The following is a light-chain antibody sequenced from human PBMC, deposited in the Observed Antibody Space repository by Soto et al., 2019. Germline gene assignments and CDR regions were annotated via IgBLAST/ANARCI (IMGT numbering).Light chain of an antibody. CDR2: EVS. CDR1: SSDVGAYNY. Sequence: QSALTQPPSASGSPGQSVTISCTGTSSDVGAYNYLSWYQQHPGKAPKLMIYEVSKRPSGVPDRFSGSKSGNTASLTVSGVQAEDEADYYCSSYAGSNNYVFGTGTKLTLL. V-gene: IGLV2-8*01. CDR3: SSYAGSNNYV. J-gene: IGLJ1*01.